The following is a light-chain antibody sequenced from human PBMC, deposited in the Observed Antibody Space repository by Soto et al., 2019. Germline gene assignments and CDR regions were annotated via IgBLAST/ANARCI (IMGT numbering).Light chain of an antibody. Sequence: DVGMTKSPDSLAVSLGERASINCKSSQSVLYSSNNKNYLAWYQQKPGQPPKVLIYWASTRESGVPDRFSGSGSGTDFTLTISSLQAEDVAVYYCRQYHTTPLTFGGGTKVDIK. CDR3: RQYHTTPLT. V-gene: IGKV4-1*01. J-gene: IGKJ4*01. CDR2: WAS. CDR1: QSVLYSSNNKNY.